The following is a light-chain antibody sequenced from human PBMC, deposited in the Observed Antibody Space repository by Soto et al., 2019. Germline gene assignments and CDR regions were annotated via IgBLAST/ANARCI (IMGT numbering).Light chain of an antibody. CDR2: EVS. Sequence: QSALTQPASVSGSPGQSITISCTGTSSDVGGYNYVSWYQQHPGKAPKLMIYEVSNRPSGVSNRFSGSKSGNTASLTISGLQAEDEADYYCSSNTSSSTPLFGTGTKVTVL. V-gene: IGLV2-14*01. CDR1: SSDVGGYNY. CDR3: SSNTSSSTPL. J-gene: IGLJ1*01.